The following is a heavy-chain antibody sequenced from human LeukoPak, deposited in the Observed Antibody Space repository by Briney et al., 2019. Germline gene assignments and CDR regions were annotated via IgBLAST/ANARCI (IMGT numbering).Heavy chain of an antibody. Sequence: ASVKVSCKASGYTFTSYGISWVRQAPGQGLEWMGGFDPADDKTIFAQKFQGRVTLTEDTSTDTAYMELSSLRSEDTAVYYCATYDSSGYLDYWGQGTLVTVSS. CDR2: FDPADDKT. V-gene: IGHV1-24*01. CDR3: ATYDSSGYLDY. D-gene: IGHD3-22*01. CDR1: GYTFTSYG. J-gene: IGHJ4*02.